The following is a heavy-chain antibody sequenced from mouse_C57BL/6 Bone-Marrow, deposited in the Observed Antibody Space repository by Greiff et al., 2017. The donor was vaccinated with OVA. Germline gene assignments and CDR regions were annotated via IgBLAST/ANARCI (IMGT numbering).Heavy chain of an antibody. CDR3: ADGGLRRGYYAMDY. Sequence: DVKLQESGPGLVKPSQSLSLTCSVTGYSITSGYYWNWIRQFPGNKLEWMGYISYDGSNNYNPSLKNRISITRDTSKNQFFLKLNSVTTEDTATYYCADGGLRRGYYAMDYWGQGTSVTVSS. CDR1: GYSITSGYY. J-gene: IGHJ4*01. D-gene: IGHD2-4*01. V-gene: IGHV3-6*01. CDR2: ISYDGSN.